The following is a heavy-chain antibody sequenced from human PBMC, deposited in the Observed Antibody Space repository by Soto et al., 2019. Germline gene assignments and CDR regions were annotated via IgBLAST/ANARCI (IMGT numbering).Heavy chain of an antibody. CDR3: AKYYMVTRSPFDY. CDR1: GYSFTSYW. V-gene: IGHV5-51*01. J-gene: IGHJ4*02. CDR2: IYPGDSDT. D-gene: IGHD5-18*01. Sequence: PGESLKISCKGSGYSFTSYWIGWVRQMPGKGLEWMGIIYPGDSDTRYSPSFQGQVTISADNSKNTLYLQMNSLRAEDTAVYYCAKYYMVTRSPFDYWGQGTLVTVS.